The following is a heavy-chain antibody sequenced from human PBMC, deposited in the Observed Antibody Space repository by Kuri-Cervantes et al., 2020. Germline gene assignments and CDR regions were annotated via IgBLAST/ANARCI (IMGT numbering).Heavy chain of an antibody. CDR1: GFTFSSYA. CDR3: ARGGDLGATLRLDY. V-gene: IGHV3-23*01. Sequence: GESLKISCAAPGFTFSSYAMSWVRQAPGKGLQWVSAISGSGDTTYYADSVKGRFIIFRDNSKNTLYLQMISLRAEDTAVYYCARGGDLGATLRLDYWGQGTLVTVSS. D-gene: IGHD1-26*01. J-gene: IGHJ4*02. CDR2: ISGSGDTT.